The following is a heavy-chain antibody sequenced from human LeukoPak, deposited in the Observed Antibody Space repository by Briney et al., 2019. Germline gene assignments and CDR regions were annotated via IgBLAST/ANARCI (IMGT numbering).Heavy chain of an antibody. V-gene: IGHV3-48*01. CDR2: ISSSSSTI. J-gene: IGHJ4*02. CDR3: ARLYSTFRVY. D-gene: IGHD6-13*01. Sequence: GGAPKLSCTAAGFTLYDYCMSWVRQAPGEGLEWVSYISSSSSTIYYADSVKGRFTISRDNAKNSLYLQMNSLRAEDTAVYYCARLYSTFRVYWGQGTLVTVSS. CDR1: GFTLYDYC.